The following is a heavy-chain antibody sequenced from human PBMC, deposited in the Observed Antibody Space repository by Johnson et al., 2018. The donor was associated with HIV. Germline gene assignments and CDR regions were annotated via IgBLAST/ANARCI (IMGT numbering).Heavy chain of an antibody. CDR2: ISGSGGRP. V-gene: IGHV3-23*04. J-gene: IGHJ3*02. CDR1: GFTFDDYA. D-gene: IGHD2-2*01. CDR3: ARLYCSSTSCYEGGGDAFEI. Sequence: EVQLVESGGGLVQPGRSLRLSCAASGFTFDDYAMHWVRQAPGKGLEWVSGISGSGGRPYYADSVKGRFTISRDNSKNTLYLQMNSLRAEDTAVYYCARLYCSSTSCYEGGGDAFEIWGQGTMVTVSS.